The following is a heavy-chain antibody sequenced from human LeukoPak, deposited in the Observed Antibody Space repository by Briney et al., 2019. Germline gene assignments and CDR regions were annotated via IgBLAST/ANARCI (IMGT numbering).Heavy chain of an antibody. V-gene: IGHV3-21*04. CDR2: ISYTGTYI. Sequence: GGSLRLSCAASGSTFSSHTMNWVRQAPGKGLEWVSSISYTGTYIYYADSVKGRFTISRDNAQNSLYLQMNSLRAEDTAIYYCVRDRGTYRPIDYWGQGTLVTVSS. CDR1: GSTFSSHT. J-gene: IGHJ4*02. D-gene: IGHD1-26*01. CDR3: VRDRGTYRPIDY.